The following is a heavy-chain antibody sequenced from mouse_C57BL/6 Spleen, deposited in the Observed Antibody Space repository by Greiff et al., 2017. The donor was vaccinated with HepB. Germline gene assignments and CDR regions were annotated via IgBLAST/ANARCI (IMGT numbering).Heavy chain of an antibody. CDR2: INPNNGGT. D-gene: IGHD2-3*01. CDR3: ARDDGYYEAY. V-gene: IGHV1-26*01. CDR1: GYTFTDYY. Sequence: VQLQQSGPELVKPGASVKISCKASGYTFTDYYMNWVKQSHGKSLEWIGDINPNNGGTSYNQKFKGKATLTVDKSSSTAYMELRSLTSEDSAVYYCARDDGYYEAYWGQGTLVTVSA. J-gene: IGHJ3*01.